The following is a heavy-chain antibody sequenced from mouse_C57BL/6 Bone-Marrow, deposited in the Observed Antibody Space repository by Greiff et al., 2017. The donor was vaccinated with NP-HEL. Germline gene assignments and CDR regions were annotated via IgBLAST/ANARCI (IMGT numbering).Heavy chain of an antibody. CDR1: GFSLTSYG. J-gene: IGHJ2*01. V-gene: IGHV2-2*01. CDR3: ARNGGYYYFDY. CDR2: IWSGGST. D-gene: IGHD2-3*01. Sequence: VMLVESGPGLVQPSQSLSITCTVSGFSLTSYGVHWVRQSPGKGLEWLGVIWSGGSTDHNAAFISRLSISKDNSKSQVFFKMNSLQADDTAIYYCARNGGYYYFDYWGQGTTLTVSS.